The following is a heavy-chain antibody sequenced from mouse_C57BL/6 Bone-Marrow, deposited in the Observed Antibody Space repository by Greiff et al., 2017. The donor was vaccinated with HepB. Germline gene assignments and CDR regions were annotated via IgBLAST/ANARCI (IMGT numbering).Heavy chain of an antibody. CDR3: ARSRASSSNLYYFDS. J-gene: IGHJ2*01. CDR1: GYSFTGYY. D-gene: IGHD2-5*01. CDR2: INPSTGGT. V-gene: IGHV1-42*01. Sequence: EVQLQQSGPELVKPGASVKISCKASGYSFTGYYMNWVKQSPEKSLEWIGEINPSTGGTTYNQKFKAKATLTVDKSSSTAYMQLQSLTSEDSAVSSCARSRASSSNLYYFDSWVQGTPLTVSS.